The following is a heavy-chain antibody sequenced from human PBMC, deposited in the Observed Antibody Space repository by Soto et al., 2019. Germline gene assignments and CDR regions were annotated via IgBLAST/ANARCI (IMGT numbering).Heavy chain of an antibody. V-gene: IGHV2-26*02. J-gene: IGHJ3*02. D-gene: IGHD3-3*01. CDR2: IFSNDEK. Sequence: QVTLKESGPVLVKPTETLTLTCTVSGFSLSNARMGVSWIRQPPGKALEWLAHIFSNDEKSYSTSLKSRLTISKDNSKSQVVLNMTNVDPLDTATYYCARIRKRLEVTFDIWGQGTMVTVYS. CDR3: ARIRKRLEVTFDI. CDR1: GFSLSNARMG.